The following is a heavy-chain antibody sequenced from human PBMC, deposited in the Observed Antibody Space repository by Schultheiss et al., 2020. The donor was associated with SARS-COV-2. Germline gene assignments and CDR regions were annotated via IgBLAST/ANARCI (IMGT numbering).Heavy chain of an antibody. CDR3: ARGGYCSSTSCYTDFDP. D-gene: IGHD2-2*02. J-gene: IGHJ5*02. CDR1: GFTFSSYG. Sequence: GGSLRLPCSASGFTFSSYGMHWVRQAPGKGLEWVAVIWYDGSNKYYADSVKGRFTISRDNAKNSLYLQMNSLRAEDTAVYYCARGGYCSSTSCYTDFDPWGQGTLVTVSS. V-gene: IGHV3-33*08. CDR2: IWYDGSNK.